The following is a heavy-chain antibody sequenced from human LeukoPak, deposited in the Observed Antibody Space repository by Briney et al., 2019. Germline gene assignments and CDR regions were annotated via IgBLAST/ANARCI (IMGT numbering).Heavy chain of an antibody. CDR2: IYTSGST. V-gene: IGHV4-4*07. CDR3: ARSPLRIVVVPAALDFDY. J-gene: IGHJ4*02. Sequence: QASETLSLTCTVSGGSISSYYWSWIRQPAGKGLEWIGRIYTSGSTNYNPSLKSRVTISVDTSKNQFSLKLSSVTAADTAVYYCARSPLRIVVVPAALDFDYWGQGTLVTVSS. CDR1: GGSISSYY. D-gene: IGHD2-2*01.